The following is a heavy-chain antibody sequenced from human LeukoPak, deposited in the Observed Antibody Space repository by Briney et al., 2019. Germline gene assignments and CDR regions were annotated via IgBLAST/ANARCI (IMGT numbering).Heavy chain of an antibody. CDR2: ISSSGSGGNT. CDR3: ARSVPDYTRFDY. J-gene: IGHJ4*02. Sequence: GGSLRLSCVASGVTLSNYAMSWARQAPGKGLEWVSGISSSGSGGNTYYADSVKGRFTISTDNSRNTVFLQMNSLRADDTALYYCARSVPDYTRFDYWGQGALVTVSS. D-gene: IGHD4-11*01. V-gene: IGHV3-23*01. CDR1: GVTLSNYA.